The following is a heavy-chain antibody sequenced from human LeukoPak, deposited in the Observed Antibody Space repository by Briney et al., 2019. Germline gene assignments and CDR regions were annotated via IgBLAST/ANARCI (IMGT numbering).Heavy chain of an antibody. Sequence: PSETLSLTCTVSGGSISSGTYYWSWIRQPAGKGLEWIGRIYSSGSTKYNPPLKSRVTISVDTSKNQFSLKLNSVTAADTAVYYCARDAGTQGFDPWGQGTLVSVPS. V-gene: IGHV4-61*02. J-gene: IGHJ5*02. CDR3: ARDAGTQGFDP. CDR1: GGSISSGTYY. D-gene: IGHD1-14*01. CDR2: IYSSGST.